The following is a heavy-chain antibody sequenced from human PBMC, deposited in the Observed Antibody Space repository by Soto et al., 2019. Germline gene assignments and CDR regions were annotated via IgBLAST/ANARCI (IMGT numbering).Heavy chain of an antibody. CDR2: INAGNGNT. D-gene: IGHD3-9*01. V-gene: IGHV1-3*01. CDR1: GYTFTSYA. J-gene: IGHJ3*02. CDR3: AVGRYFDWIHDAFDI. Sequence: GASVKVSCKASGYTFTSYAMHWVRQAPGQRLEWMGWINAGNGNTKYSQKFQGRVTITRDTSASTAYMELSSLRSEDTAVYYCAVGRYFDWIHDAFDIWGQGTMVTVSS.